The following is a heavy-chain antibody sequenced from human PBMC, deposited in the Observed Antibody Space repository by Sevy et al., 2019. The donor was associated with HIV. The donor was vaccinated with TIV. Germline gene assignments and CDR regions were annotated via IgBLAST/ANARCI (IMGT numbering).Heavy chain of an antibody. CDR3: ARGDSSGWRKGLDY. V-gene: IGHV3-21*01. D-gene: IGHD6-19*01. CDR1: GFTFSSYS. CDR2: ISSSSSYI. Sequence: GGSLRLSCAASGFTFSSYSMNWVRQAPGKGLEWVSSISSSSSYIYYADSVKGRFTISRDNAKNSLYLQMNSLRAEDTAMYYCARGDSSGWRKGLDYWGQGTLVTVSS. J-gene: IGHJ4*02.